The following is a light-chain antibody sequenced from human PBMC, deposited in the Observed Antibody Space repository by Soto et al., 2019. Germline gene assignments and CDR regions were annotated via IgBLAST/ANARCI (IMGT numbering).Light chain of an antibody. CDR1: QSITSSY. J-gene: IGKJ2*01. CDR2: HTS. V-gene: IGKV3-20*01. CDR3: QQYDTCPYT. Sequence: EIVLTQSPGTLSLSPGERATLSCRASQSITSSYLAWYQEKPRQAPRLLIYHTSTRATGIPDRFSGSGSGTEFTLLSNRLEPEDCAVYYCQQYDTCPYTFGQGTKLEI.